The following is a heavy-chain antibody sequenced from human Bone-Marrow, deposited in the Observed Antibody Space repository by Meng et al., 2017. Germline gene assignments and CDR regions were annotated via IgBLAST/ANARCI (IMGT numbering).Heavy chain of an antibody. CDR2: IVVGRGNT. Sequence: SVKVSCKASGFTFTSSAMQWVRQARGQRLEWIGWIVVGRGNTNYAQKFQERVTITRNMSTSTAYMELSSLRSNDTAVYYCAADQRPLLAAARYYYYGMDVWGQGTTVTVSS. V-gene: IGHV1-58*02. J-gene: IGHJ6*02. CDR1: GFTFTSSA. D-gene: IGHD6-25*01. CDR3: AADQRPLLAAARYYYYGMDV.